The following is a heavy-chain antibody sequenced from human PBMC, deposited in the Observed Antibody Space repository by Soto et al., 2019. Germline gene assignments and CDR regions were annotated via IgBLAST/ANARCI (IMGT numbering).Heavy chain of an antibody. D-gene: IGHD1-26*01. Sequence: EVQLLESGGGLVQPGGSLRLSCAAPGFTFSSYAMNWVRQAPGKGLEWVSVISGSGGSTYYADAVKGRFTISRDNSKNTLYLQMNSLRAEDTAVYYCAKRSVGWYFDLCGRGTLVTVSS. CDR3: AKRSVGWYFDL. J-gene: IGHJ2*01. CDR2: ISGSGGST. CDR1: GFTFSSYA. V-gene: IGHV3-23*01.